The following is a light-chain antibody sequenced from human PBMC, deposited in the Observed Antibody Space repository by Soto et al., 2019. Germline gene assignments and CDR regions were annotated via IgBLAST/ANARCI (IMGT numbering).Light chain of an antibody. CDR2: GAF. V-gene: IGKV3-15*01. Sequence: ETVLTQSPATLSVSPGERATFSCKASQSVTTNFAWYQQKPGQVPRLLIYGAFTRATGIPARFSGSGSGTEFTLSISSLESEDFAIYHCQQHRSWPHTFGQGTKLEIK. CDR3: QQHRSWPHT. J-gene: IGKJ2*01. CDR1: QSVTTN.